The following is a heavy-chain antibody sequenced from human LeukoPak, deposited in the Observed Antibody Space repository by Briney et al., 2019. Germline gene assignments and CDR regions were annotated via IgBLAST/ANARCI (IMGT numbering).Heavy chain of an antibody. D-gene: IGHD6-19*01. CDR2: ISGSGGST. V-gene: IGHV3-23*01. CDR1: GFTFSSYA. CDR3: AKDSRQWLSYIRHWYFDL. J-gene: IGHJ2*01. Sequence: PGGSLRLSCAASGFTFSSYAMSWVRQAPGKGLEWVSAISGSGGSTYYADSVKGRFTISRDNSKNTLYLQMNSLRAEDTAVYYCAKDSRQWLSYIRHWYFDLWGRGTLVTVSS.